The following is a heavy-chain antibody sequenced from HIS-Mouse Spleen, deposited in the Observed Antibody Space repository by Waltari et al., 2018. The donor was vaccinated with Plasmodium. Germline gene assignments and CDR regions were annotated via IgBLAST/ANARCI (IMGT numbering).Heavy chain of an antibody. V-gene: IGHV4-39*07. CDR1: GGSLSSSSYY. D-gene: IGHD7-27*01. J-gene: IGHJ4*02. Sequence: QLQLQESGPGLVKPSETLSLTCTVPGGSLSSSSYYWGWIRQPPGKGLEWIGSIYYRGSTYYNPSLKSRVTISVDTSKNQFSLKLSSVTAADTAVYYCARRWGYFDYWGQGTLVTVSS. CDR3: ARRWGYFDY. CDR2: IYYRGST.